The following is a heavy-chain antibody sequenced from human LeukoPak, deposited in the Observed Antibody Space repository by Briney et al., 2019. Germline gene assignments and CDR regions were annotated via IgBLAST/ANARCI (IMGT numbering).Heavy chain of an antibody. CDR2: IRFDGSDK. CDR3: AKDLMRDRWFGES. V-gene: IGHV3-30*02. CDR1: GFTFSYYG. J-gene: IGHJ5*02. D-gene: IGHD3-10*01. Sequence: GGSLRLSCAASGFTFSYYGFHWVRQAPGEGLEWVAFIRFDGSDKFYAQSVKGRFTISRDTSRNTLYLQMNSLRLEDTAAYYCAKDLMRDRWFGESWGQGTLVTVSS.